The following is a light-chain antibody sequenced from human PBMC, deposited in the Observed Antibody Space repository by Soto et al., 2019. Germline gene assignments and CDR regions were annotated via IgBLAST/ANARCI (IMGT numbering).Light chain of an antibody. CDR1: QTGSNNY. Sequence: EIVLTQSPGARALSPGEGCTLSCMASQTGSNNYLAWYQHKPGQAPRLLIFGASIRSAGIPDRFTGSGSGADFTLTISRLEPEDFAVYYCQQYGSSPRTFGQGTKVDI. V-gene: IGKV3-20*01. J-gene: IGKJ1*01. CDR2: GAS. CDR3: QQYGSSPRT.